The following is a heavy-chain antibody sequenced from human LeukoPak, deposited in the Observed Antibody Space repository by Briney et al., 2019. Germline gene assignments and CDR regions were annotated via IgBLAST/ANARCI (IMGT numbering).Heavy chain of an antibody. CDR3: ASSKLSVGAFDI. CDR2: INPNSGGT. Sequence: GSSVKVSCKASGGTFSSYAISWVRQAPGQGLEWMGWINPNSGGTNYAQKFQGRVTMTRDTSISTAYMELSRLRSDDTAVYYCASSKLSVGAFDIWGQGTMVTVSS. CDR1: GGTFSSYA. D-gene: IGHD4-23*01. J-gene: IGHJ3*02. V-gene: IGHV1-2*02.